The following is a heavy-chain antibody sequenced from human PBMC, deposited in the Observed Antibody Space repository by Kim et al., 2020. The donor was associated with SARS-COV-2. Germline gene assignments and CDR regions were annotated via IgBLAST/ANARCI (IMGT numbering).Heavy chain of an antibody. J-gene: IGHJ6*02. CDR1: GFTFSSYA. D-gene: IGHD3-10*01. CDR3: ARDGGSGSYYNFYYYYGMDV. V-gene: IGHV3-30-3*01. Sequence: GGSLRLSCAASGFTFSSYAMHWVRQAPGKGLEWVAVISYDGSNKYYADSVKGRFTISRDNSKNTLYLQMNSLRAEDTAVYYCARDGGSGSYYNFYYYYGMDVWGQGTTVTVSS. CDR2: ISYDGSNK.